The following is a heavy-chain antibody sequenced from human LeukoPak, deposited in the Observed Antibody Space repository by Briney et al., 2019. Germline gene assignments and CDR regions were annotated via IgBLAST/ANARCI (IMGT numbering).Heavy chain of an antibody. J-gene: IGHJ4*02. CDR3: VRGFTGGSPPFDY. CDR2: IWNDASNQ. D-gene: IGHD1-26*01. V-gene: IGHV3-33*01. CDR1: GFTFSSYG. Sequence: GGSMRLSCAASGFTFSSYGMHWIRQAPGKGLEWVAFIWNDASNQNYEVSVKGRFTISRDNSKNTLYLQMNTLTAEDTGVYYCVRGFTGGSPPFDYWGQGTLVTVSS.